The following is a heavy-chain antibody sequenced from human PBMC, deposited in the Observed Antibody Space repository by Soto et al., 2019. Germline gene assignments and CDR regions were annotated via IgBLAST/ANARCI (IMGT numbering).Heavy chain of an antibody. V-gene: IGHV3-23*01. CDR2: ISGSGGTT. Sequence: EVQLLESGGGLVQPGGSLRLSCAASGFIFSSYAMSWVRQAPGKGLEWVSAISGSGGTTYYADSVKGRFIISRDNSKNTLYLHMNSLRAEDAAIYYRAKCFVATGVSGGWPWHFDRWGQGALVNVSS. CDR3: AKCFVATGVSGGWPWHFDR. D-gene: IGHD6-25*01. CDR1: GFIFSSYA. J-gene: IGHJ4*02.